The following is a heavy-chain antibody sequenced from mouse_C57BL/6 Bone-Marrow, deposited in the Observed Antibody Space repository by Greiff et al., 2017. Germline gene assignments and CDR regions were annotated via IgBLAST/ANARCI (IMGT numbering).Heavy chain of an antibody. D-gene: IGHD1-1*01. Sequence: QVQLQQPGAELVRPGSSVKLSCKASGYTFTSYWMHWVKQRPIQGLEWIGNIDPSDSETHYNQKFKDKATLTVDKSSSTAYMQLSSLTSEDSAVYYCAMSLYYYGSSSWFAYWGQGTLVTVSA. CDR2: IDPSDSET. V-gene: IGHV1-52*01. CDR3: AMSLYYYGSSSWFAY. J-gene: IGHJ3*01. CDR1: GYTFTSYW.